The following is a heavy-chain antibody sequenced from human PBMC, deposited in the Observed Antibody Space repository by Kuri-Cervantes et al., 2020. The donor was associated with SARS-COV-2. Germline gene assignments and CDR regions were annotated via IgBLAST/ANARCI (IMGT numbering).Heavy chain of an antibody. CDR1: GGSISSSSYS. J-gene: IGHJ3*02. CDR3: ARPREQWSYAFDI. CDR2: IYHSGST. D-gene: IGHD6-19*01. V-gene: IGHV4-30-2*01. Sequence: LRLSCTVSGGSISSSSYSWSWIRQPPGKGLEWIGYIYHSGSTYYNPSLKSRVTISVDRSKNQFPLKLTSVTAADTAVYYCARPREQWSYAFDIWGQGTMVTVSS.